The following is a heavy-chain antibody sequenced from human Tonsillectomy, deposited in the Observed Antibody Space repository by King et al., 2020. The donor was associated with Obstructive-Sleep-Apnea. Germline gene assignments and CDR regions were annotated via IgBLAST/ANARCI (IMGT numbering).Heavy chain of an antibody. CDR1: GYTFTNSG. J-gene: IGHJ4*02. Sequence: QLVQSGAEVKKPGASVKVSCKASGYTFTNSGVSWVRQAPGQGLEWMGWISAYSGNTNFAQKLQGRITMTTDTSTSTAFMELRSLRSDDTAVYYCARGGYQLLPDYWGQGTLVTVSS. D-gene: IGHD2-2*01. CDR3: ARGGYQLLPDY. V-gene: IGHV1-18*01. CDR2: ISAYSGNT.